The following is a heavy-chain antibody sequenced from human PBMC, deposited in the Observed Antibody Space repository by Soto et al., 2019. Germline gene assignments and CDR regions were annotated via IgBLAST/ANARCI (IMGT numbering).Heavy chain of an antibody. J-gene: IGHJ4*02. V-gene: IGHV4-34*01. D-gene: IGHD3-22*01. CDR3: AKGRADYYDSSGYQYYFDY. CDR1: GGSFSGYY. Sequence: QVQLQQWGAGLLKPSETLSLTCAVYGGSFSGYYWSWIRQPPGKGLEWIGEINHSGSTNYNPSLKSRVTISVDTSKNQFSLKLSSVTAADTAVYYCAKGRADYYDSSGYQYYFDYWGQGTLVTVSS. CDR2: INHSGST.